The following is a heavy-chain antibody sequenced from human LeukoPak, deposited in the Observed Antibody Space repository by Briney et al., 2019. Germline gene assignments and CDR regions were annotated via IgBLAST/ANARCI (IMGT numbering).Heavy chain of an antibody. J-gene: IGHJ4*02. Sequence: ASVKVSRKASGYTFTSYGISWVRQAPGQGLDWMGWISAYNGNTNYAQKLQGRVTMTTDTSTSTAYMELRSLRSDDTAVYYCARVVTPTSPFCLAMVYWGQGTLVTVSS. CDR2: ISAYNGNT. CDR3: ARVVTPTSPFCLAMVY. CDR1: GYTFTSYG. V-gene: IGHV1-18*01. D-gene: IGHD5-18*01.